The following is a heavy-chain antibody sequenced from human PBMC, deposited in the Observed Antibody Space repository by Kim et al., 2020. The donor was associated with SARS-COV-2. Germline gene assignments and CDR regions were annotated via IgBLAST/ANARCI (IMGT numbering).Heavy chain of an antibody. Sequence: SETLSLTCTVSGGSISSYYWSWIRQPPGKGLEWIGYIYYSGSTNYNPSLKSRVTISVDTSKNQFSLKLSSVTAADTAVYYCASGLVDTAMVNLFDYWGQGTLVTVSS. D-gene: IGHD5-18*01. V-gene: IGHV4-59*13. J-gene: IGHJ4*02. CDR1: GGSISSYY. CDR3: ASGLVDTAMVNLFDY. CDR2: IYYSGST.